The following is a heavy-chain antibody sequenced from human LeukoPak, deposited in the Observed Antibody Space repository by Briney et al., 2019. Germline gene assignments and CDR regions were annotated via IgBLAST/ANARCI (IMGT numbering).Heavy chain of an antibody. Sequence: PSETLSLTCTVSGGSISSGGYYWSWIRQHPGKGLEWIGYIYYSGSTYYNPSLKSRVTISVDTSKNQFSLKLSSVTAADTAVYYCARDKRAYSYAYSAFDIWGQGTMVTVSS. D-gene: IGHD5-18*01. CDR1: GGSISSGGYY. J-gene: IGHJ3*02. CDR3: ARDKRAYSYAYSAFDI. V-gene: IGHV4-61*08. CDR2: IYYSGST.